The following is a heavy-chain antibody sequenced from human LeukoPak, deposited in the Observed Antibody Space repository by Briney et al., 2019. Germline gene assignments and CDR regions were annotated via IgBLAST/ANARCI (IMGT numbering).Heavy chain of an antibody. CDR3: TTGSLEMATSTDH. CDR1: GFTFSNAW. Sequence: GGSLRLSCAASGFTFSNAWMSWVRQAPGKGLEWVGRIKSKTDGGTTDYAAPVKGRFTISRDDSKNTLYLQMNSLKTEDTAVYYCTTGSLEMATSTDHWGQGTLVTVSS. D-gene: IGHD5-24*01. V-gene: IGHV3-15*01. J-gene: IGHJ4*02. CDR2: IKSKTDGGTT.